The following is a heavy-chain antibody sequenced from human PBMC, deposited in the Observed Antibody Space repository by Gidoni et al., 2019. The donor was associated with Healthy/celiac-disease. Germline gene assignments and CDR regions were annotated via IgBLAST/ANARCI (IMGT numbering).Heavy chain of an antibody. Sequence: VQLQESGPGLVKPSETLSLACPVAGGSISSYHWIWFRQPPGTGLEWIGYIYYSGSTNYHPSLKSRVTISVDTSNSQFSLKLSSVTAADTAVYYCARVAGPLFDYWGQGTLVTVSS. CDR3: ARVAGPLFDY. CDR1: GGSISSYH. V-gene: IGHV4-59*01. CDR2: IYYSGST. J-gene: IGHJ4*02. D-gene: IGHD6-13*01.